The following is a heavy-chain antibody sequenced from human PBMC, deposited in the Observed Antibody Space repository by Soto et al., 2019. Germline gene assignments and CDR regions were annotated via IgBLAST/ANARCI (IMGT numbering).Heavy chain of an antibody. V-gene: IGHV3-15*07. CDR3: TTKGLSTGSPATFAY. D-gene: IGHD1-26*01. Sequence: ESGGGLVKPGGSLRLSCAASGFIFSNAWMNWVRQAPGKGLEWVGRVKSKIDGGTTDYAAPVKGRFTISRDDSKSTLYLQMNSLYTEDTAVYYCTTKGLSTGSPATFAYWGQGTLVTVSS. J-gene: IGHJ4*02. CDR1: GFIFSNAW. CDR2: VKSKIDGGTT.